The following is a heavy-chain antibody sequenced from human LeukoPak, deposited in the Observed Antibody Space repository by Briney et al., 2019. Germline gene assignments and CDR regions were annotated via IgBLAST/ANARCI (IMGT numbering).Heavy chain of an antibody. CDR3: AKDPNTMIVVVSFGGFDY. V-gene: IGHV3-23*01. D-gene: IGHD3-22*01. CDR1: GFTFSSYG. Sequence: GGSLRLSCAASGFTFSSYGMSWVRQAPGKGLEWVSAISGSGGSTYYADSVKGRFTISRDNSKNTLYLQMNSLRAEDTAVYYCAKDPNTMIVVVSFGGFDYWGQGTLVTVSS. CDR2: ISGSGGST. J-gene: IGHJ4*02.